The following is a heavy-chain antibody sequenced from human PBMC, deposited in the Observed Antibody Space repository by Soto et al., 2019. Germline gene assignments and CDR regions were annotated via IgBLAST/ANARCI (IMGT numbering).Heavy chain of an antibody. CDR2: ISYDGSNK. D-gene: IGHD3-10*01. CDR1: GFTFSSYA. Sequence: QVQLVESGGGVVQPGRSLRLSCAASGFTFSSYAMHWVRQAPGKGLEWVAVISYDGSNKYYADSVKGRFTISRDNSKNTLYLQMNSLSAEDTAVYYCAREELLWFGELLFDYWGQGTLVTVSS. V-gene: IGHV3-30-3*01. CDR3: AREELLWFGELLFDY. J-gene: IGHJ4*02.